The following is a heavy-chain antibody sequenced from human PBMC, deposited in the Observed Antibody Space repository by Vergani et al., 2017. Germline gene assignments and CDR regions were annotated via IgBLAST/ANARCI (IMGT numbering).Heavy chain of an antibody. CDR2: ISDGGETK. D-gene: IGHD1/OR15-1a*01. CDR3: GRKQSPASLMDKPIDI. V-gene: IGHV3-11*01. J-gene: IGHJ5*02. Sequence: QVQLVASGGGLVRPGGSLRLSCAASGFIFSDYYMTWIRQTPGKGREWLAHISDGGETKMYAESLKGRFTVSRDNTNNLLILQMKTLKVDDTATYYCGRKQSPASLMDKPIDIWGQGTLVTVSS. CDR1: GFIFSDYY.